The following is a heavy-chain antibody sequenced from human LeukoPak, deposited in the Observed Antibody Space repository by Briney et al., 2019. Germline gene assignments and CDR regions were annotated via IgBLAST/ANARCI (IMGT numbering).Heavy chain of an antibody. D-gene: IGHD3-16*01. V-gene: IGHV1-2*02. J-gene: IGHJ4*02. Sequence: VASVKVSCKASGYTFTAYFMHWVRQAPGQGLEWMGLVNTNSGGTNYAQNFRGRVTMTRDTSTSTAYMELSSVRPDDTAVYYCARSGNRGGATTGFDFWGQGTLVTVSS. CDR2: VNTNSGGT. CDR1: GYTFTAYF. CDR3: ARSGNRGGATTGFDF.